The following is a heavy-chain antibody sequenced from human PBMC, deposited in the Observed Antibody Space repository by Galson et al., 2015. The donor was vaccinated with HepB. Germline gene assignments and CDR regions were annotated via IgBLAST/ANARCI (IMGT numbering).Heavy chain of an antibody. CDR1: GFTFSSYG. V-gene: IGHV3-33*01. CDR3: ARDRKPAAREYYFDY. CDR2: IWYDGSNK. J-gene: IGHJ4*02. Sequence: SLRLSCAASGFTFSSYGMHWVRQAPGKGLEWVAVIWYDGSNKYYADSVKGRFTISRDNSKNTLYLQMNSLRAEDTAVYYCARDRKPAAREYYFDYWGQGTLVTVSS. D-gene: IGHD2-15*01.